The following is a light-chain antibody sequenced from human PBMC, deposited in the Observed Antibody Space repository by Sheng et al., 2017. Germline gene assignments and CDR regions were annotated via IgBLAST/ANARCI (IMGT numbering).Light chain of an antibody. CDR1: QSVSSD. CDR3: QQLADWPLT. CDR2: DAS. J-gene: IGKJ4*01. V-gene: IGKV3-11*01. Sequence: EIVLTQSPATLSLSPGERATLSCRASQSVSSDLGWYQQKPGQAPRLLISDASNRATGIPARFSGSGFGTDFTLTISGLEPEDFAVYYCQQLADWPLTFGGGTKVEI.